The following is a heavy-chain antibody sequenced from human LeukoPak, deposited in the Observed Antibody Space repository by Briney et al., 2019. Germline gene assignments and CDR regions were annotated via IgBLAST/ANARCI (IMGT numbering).Heavy chain of an antibody. J-gene: IGHJ5*02. CDR3: TRTRFDP. Sequence: GGSLRLYCAASGFTFSSYWMHWVRQTPGKGLEWVANIKQDGSEKYYVDSVKGRFTISRDNAKNSLFLQMNSLRAEDTAVYYCTRTRFDPWGQGTLVTVSS. CDR2: IKQDGSEK. CDR1: GFTFSSYW. V-gene: IGHV3-7*03.